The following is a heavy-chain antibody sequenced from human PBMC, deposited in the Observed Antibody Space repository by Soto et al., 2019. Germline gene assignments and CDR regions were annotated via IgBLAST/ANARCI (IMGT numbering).Heavy chain of an antibody. Sequence: GASVKVSCKTSGYTFTDYYINWVRQATWQGLEWMGWVSPDFGNAGYAEQFQGRVTMTTNTSTSTAYMELTSLTSDDTGGYYCEVTSGYWGQGTMVTVSS. CDR1: GYTFTDYY. V-gene: IGHV1-8*01. CDR3: EVTSGY. CDR2: VSPDFGNA. J-gene: IGHJ4*02. D-gene: IGHD2-21*02.